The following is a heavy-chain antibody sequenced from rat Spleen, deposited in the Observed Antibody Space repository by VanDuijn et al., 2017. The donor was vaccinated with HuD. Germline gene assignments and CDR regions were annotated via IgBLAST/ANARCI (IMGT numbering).Heavy chain of an antibody. D-gene: IGHD5-1*01. CDR1: GFTFSDYA. Sequence: EVQLVESGGGLVQPGRSLKLSCAASGFTFSDYAMAWVRQAPKKGLEWVATISYDGSSTYYRDSVKGRFTISRDNTKSTLYLQMNSLRSEDTASYYCARHGLGAWFFDYWGQGVMVTVSS. CDR2: ISYDGSST. J-gene: IGHJ2*01. V-gene: IGHV5-17*01. CDR3: ARHGLGAWFFDY.